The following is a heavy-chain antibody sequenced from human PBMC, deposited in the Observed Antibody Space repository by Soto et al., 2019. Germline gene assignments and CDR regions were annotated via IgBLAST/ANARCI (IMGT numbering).Heavy chain of an antibody. CDR3: AKVDRGSVARPTRLDP. Sequence: EVQLLESGGGLVQPGGSLRLSCTASGFTLSSYAINWVRRAPGKGLEWVSATTGGAGLTYYADSVKGRFSVSSDSPGITLYPQLNGLRPEGTAVYYCAKVDRGSVARPTRLDPWGQGTLVTVSS. CDR2: TTGGAGLT. J-gene: IGHJ5*02. D-gene: IGHD2-21*01. V-gene: IGHV3-23*01. CDR1: GFTLSSYA.